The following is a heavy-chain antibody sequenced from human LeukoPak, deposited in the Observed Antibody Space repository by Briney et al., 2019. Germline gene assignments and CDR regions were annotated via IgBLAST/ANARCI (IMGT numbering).Heavy chain of an antibody. CDR3: ARVYYSNSYDYWYFDL. V-gene: IGHV4-59*01. CDR2: IYYSGST. D-gene: IGHD6-13*01. Sequence: PSETLSLTCTVSGGSISSYHWSWIRQPPGKGLEWIGYIYYSGSTNYNPSLKSRVTISVDTSKNQFSLKLSSVTAADTAVYYCARVYYSNSYDYWYFDLWGRGTLVTVSS. CDR1: GGSISSYH. J-gene: IGHJ2*01.